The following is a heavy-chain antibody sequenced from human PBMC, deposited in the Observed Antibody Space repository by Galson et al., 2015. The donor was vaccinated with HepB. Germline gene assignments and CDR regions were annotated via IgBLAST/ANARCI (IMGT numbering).Heavy chain of an antibody. CDR2: ISYDGSNK. J-gene: IGHJ4*02. V-gene: IGHV3-30*18. CDR1: GFTFSSYG. Sequence: SLRLSCAASGFTFSSYGMHWVRQAPGKGLEWVAVISYDGSNKYYADSVKGRFTISRDNSKNTLYLQMNSLRAEDTAVYYCAKDHSSGWYFDLAWVPGSFDYWGQGTLVTVSS. D-gene: IGHD6-19*01. CDR3: AKDHSSGWYFDLAWVPGSFDY.